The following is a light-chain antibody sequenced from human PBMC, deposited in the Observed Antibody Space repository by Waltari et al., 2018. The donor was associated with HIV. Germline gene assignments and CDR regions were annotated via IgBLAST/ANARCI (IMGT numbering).Light chain of an antibody. CDR2: GAS. CDR1: QSVPINY. CDR3: HQYGTSPWT. J-gene: IGKJ1*01. V-gene: IGKV3-20*01. Sequence: EVVFTQSPGTLALSPGERATLFCRASQSVPINYVASFQQTPGQAPRLFIYGASSRATGIPDRFSGSGSGTGFTLTITRLEPEDFAVYYCHQYGTSPWTFGQGTKVEIK.